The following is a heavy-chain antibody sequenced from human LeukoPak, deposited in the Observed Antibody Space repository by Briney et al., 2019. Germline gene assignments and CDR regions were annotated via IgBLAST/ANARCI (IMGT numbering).Heavy chain of an antibody. J-gene: IGHJ4*02. D-gene: IGHD3-22*01. CDR3: ARDGDDTSGYFSPFDY. CDR1: GFTVSSNY. V-gene: IGHV3-53*01. CDR2: IYTGGTT. Sequence: GGSLRLSCAVSGFTVSSNYMSWVSQAPGKGLEWVSVIYTGGTTYYADSVKGRFTISRDNSKNTLYLQMNSLRAEDTALYYCARDGDDTSGYFSPFDYWGQGTLVTVSS.